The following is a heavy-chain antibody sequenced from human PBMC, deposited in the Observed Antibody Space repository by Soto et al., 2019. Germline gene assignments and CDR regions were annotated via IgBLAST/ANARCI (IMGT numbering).Heavy chain of an antibody. CDR1: GFTFSSHG. J-gene: IGHJ3*01. CDR3: AKYGQFRTDGFDV. V-gene: IGHV3-23*01. D-gene: IGHD3-10*01. CDR2: LSRGGGTT. Sequence: GGSLRLSCAASGFTFSSHGMSWVRQVPGKGLEWIAGLSRGGGTTYYADSVKGRFTISRDNSKNILDLIMNSLKVEDTALYYCAKYGQFRTDGFDVCGQGTTVTVSS.